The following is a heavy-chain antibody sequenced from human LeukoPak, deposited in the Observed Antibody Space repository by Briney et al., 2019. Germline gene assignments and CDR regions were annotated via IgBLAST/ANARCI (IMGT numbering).Heavy chain of an antibody. CDR1: GGSFSGYY. V-gene: IGHV4-34*01. CDR3: ARDHQLYSNFY. J-gene: IGHJ4*02. CDR2: INHSGST. D-gene: IGHD4-11*01. Sequence: PSETLSLTCAVYGGSFSGYYWSWIRQPPGKGLEWIGEINHSGSTNYNPSLKSRVTISVDTSKNQFSLKLSSVTAAGTAVYYCARDHQLYSNFYWGQGTLVTVSS.